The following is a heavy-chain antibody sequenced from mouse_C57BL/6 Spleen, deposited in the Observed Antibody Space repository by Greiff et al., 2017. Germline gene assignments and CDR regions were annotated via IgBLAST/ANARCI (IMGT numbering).Heavy chain of an antibody. CDR3: ASDYYGSSWFAY. CDR2: INPSSGYT. CDR1: GYTFTSYT. J-gene: IGHJ3*01. V-gene: IGHV1-4*01. Sequence: QVQLQQSGAELARPGASVKMSCKASGYTFTSYTMHWVKQRPGQGLEWIGYINPSSGYTKYNQKFKDKATLTADKSSSTAYMQLSSLTSEDSAVYYCASDYYGSSWFAYWGQGTLGTVSA. D-gene: IGHD1-1*01.